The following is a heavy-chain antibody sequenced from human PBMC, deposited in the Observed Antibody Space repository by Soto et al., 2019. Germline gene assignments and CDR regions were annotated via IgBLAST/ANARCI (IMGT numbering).Heavy chain of an antibody. CDR2: IIPILGTA. CDR1: GGTFSSYA. D-gene: IGHD1-1*01. J-gene: IGHJ5*02. Sequence: QVQMMQSGAEVKKPGSSVKVSCKASGGTFSSYAISWVLQAPGQGLEWMGGIIPILGTANYAQKFQGRVTITADESTSTAYMELSSLRSEDMAVYYCARAHGTEVQLEPFSWGQGTLVTVSS. CDR3: ARAHGTEVQLEPFS. V-gene: IGHV1-69*01.